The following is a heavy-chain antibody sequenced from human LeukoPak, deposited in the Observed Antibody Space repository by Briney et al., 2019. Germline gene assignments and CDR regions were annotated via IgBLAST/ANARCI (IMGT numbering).Heavy chain of an antibody. Sequence: SETLSLTCTVSGGSISSSSYYWGWIRQPPGKGLEWIGSIYYSGSTYYNPSLKSRVTISVDTSKNQFSLKLSSVTAADTAVYYCARDPGWLDFDYWGQGTLVTVSS. CDR3: ARDPGWLDFDY. V-gene: IGHV4-39*02. CDR2: IYYSGST. CDR1: GGSISSSSYY. D-gene: IGHD6-19*01. J-gene: IGHJ4*02.